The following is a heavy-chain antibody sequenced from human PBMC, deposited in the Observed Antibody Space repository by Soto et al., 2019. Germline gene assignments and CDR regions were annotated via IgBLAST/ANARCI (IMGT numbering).Heavy chain of an antibody. D-gene: IGHD6-13*01. J-gene: IGHJ6*02. CDR2: INAGNGNA. Sequence: QVQLVQSGAEVKKPGASVKVSCKASGYTFTNYAMHWVRQAPGQRLEWMGWINAGNGNAKYSQKFQARVTITRDTSATAAYMELSSLRSEDTAVYYCASSHIAAAPYGMDVWGQGTTVTVSS. V-gene: IGHV1-3*01. CDR3: ASSHIAAAPYGMDV. CDR1: GYTFTNYA.